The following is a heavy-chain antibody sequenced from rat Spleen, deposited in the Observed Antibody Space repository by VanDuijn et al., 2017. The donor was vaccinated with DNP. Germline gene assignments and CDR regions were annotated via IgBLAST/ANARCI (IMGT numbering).Heavy chain of an antibody. D-gene: IGHD4-3*01. CDR3: ARWNSGHFDY. CDR2: ITNSGGST. CDR1: GFTFSNYG. Sequence: EVQLVETGGGLVQPGRSLKLSCAASGFTFSNYGMAWVRQAPTKGLEWVASITNSGGSTYYRDSVKGRFTISRDNAKSTLYLQMDSLRSEDTATYYCARWNSGHFDYWGQGVMVPVSS. V-gene: IGHV5S13*01. J-gene: IGHJ2*01.